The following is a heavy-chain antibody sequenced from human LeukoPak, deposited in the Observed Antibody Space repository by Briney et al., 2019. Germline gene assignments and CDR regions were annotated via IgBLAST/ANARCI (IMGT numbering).Heavy chain of an antibody. CDR3: ARGQEWNYAFNI. J-gene: IGHJ3*02. Sequence: ASVKVSCKASGYTFTSYGISWVRQAPGQGLEWMGWISAYNGNTNYAQKFQGRVTMTTDTSTNTAYMELGGLRSADTAVYYCARGQEWNYAFNIWGQGTMVTVSS. D-gene: IGHD1-7*01. CDR1: GYTFTSYG. CDR2: ISAYNGNT. V-gene: IGHV1-18*01.